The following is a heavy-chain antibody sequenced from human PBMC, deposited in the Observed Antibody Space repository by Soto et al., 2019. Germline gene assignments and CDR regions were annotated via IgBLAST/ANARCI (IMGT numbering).Heavy chain of an antibody. J-gene: IGHJ6*02. CDR2: FDPEDGET. D-gene: IGHD1-26*01. CDR3: ATEKRLGATPKEYYHYGMDA. V-gene: IGHV1-24*01. Sequence: ASVKVSCKVSGYTLTELSMHWVRQAPGKGLEWMGGFDPEDGETIYAQKFQGRVTMTEDTSTDTAYMELSSLRSEDTAVYYCATEKRLGATPKEYYHYGMDAWGQGTTVTVSS. CDR1: GYTLTELS.